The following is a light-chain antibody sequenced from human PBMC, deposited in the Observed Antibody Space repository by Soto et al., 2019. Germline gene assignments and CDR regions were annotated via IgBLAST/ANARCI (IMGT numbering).Light chain of an antibody. V-gene: IGKV3-20*01. CDR2: GAS. CDR1: QSVSSSY. Sequence: EIVLTQSPGTLSLSPGERATLSCRASQSVSSSYLAWYQQKPGQPPRLLIYGASSRATGIPDRFSGSGSGTDFTLTISRLEPEDFATYYCQQSYSTPMYTFGQGTKLEIK. J-gene: IGKJ2*01. CDR3: QQSYSTPMYT.